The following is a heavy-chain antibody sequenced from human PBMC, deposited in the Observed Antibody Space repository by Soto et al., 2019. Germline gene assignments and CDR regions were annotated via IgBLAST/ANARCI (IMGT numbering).Heavy chain of an antibody. Sequence: QVQLVQSGAEVKKPGASVKVSCKASGYTFTSYGISWVRQAPGQGLEWMGWISAYNGNTNYAQSLQGRVTMTTDRSTSTAYMELRSLRSDDTAVYYCARDPYNVLMVNAPNLYGMDVWGQGTTVTVSS. CDR3: ARDPYNVLMVNAPNLYGMDV. J-gene: IGHJ6*02. V-gene: IGHV1-18*01. CDR2: ISAYNGNT. CDR1: GYTFTSYG. D-gene: IGHD2-8*01.